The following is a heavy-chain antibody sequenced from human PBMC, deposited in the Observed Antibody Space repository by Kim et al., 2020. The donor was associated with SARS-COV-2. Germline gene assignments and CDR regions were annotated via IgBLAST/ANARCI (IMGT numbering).Heavy chain of an antibody. Sequence: GGSLRLSCAASGFTFSGSPLHWVRQASGKGLEWVGRIRSKANSYATGYAATVKGRFTISRDDSKNTAYLEMHGLKTEDTALYYCTRIPETPLASWDAFDIWGQGTMVTVSS. J-gene: IGHJ3*02. CDR3: TRIPETPLASWDAFDI. V-gene: IGHV3-73*01. D-gene: IGHD2-21*01. CDR2: IRSKANSYAT. CDR1: GFTFSGSP.